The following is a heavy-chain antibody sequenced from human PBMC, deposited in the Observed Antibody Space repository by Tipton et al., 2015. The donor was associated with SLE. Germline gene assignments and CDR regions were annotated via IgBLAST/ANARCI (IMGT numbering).Heavy chain of an antibody. CDR1: GGSISSSSYY. J-gene: IGHJ5*02. Sequence: TLSLTCTVSGGSISSSSYYWGWIRQPPGKGLEWIGIIYYSGSTYYNPSLKSRVTISVDTSKNQFSLKLSSVTAADTAVYYCAREPAASGWFDPWGQGALVTVSS. V-gene: IGHV4-39*02. CDR2: IYYSGST. D-gene: IGHD2-2*01. CDR3: AREPAASGWFDP.